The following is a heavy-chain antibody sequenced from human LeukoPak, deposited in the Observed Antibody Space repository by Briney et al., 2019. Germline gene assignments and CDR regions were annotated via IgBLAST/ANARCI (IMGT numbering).Heavy chain of an antibody. J-gene: IGHJ4*02. D-gene: IGHD3-16*02. CDR1: GFTFSSYS. CDR2: ISSSSSYI. V-gene: IGHV3-21*04. Sequence: GGSLRLSCAASGFTFSSYSMNWVRQAPGKGLEWVSSISSSSSYIYYADSVKGRFTISRDNSKNTLYLQMNSLRAEDTAVYYCARALEKISPDYWGQGTLVTVSS. CDR3: ARALEKISPDY.